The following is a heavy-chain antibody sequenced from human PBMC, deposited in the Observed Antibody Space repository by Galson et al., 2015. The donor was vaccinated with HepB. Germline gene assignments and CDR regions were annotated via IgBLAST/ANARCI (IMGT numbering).Heavy chain of an antibody. J-gene: IGHJ6*02. D-gene: IGHD2-15*01. CDR3: ARDCSGGSCHPYYYYYYGMDV. Sequence: SLRLSCAASGFTFSSYWMSWVRQAPGKGLEWVANIKQDGSEKYYVDSVKGRFTISRDNAKNSLYLQMNSLRAEDTAVYYCARDCSGGSCHPYYYYYYGMDVWGQGTTVTVSS. CDR1: GFTFSSYW. CDR2: IKQDGSEK. V-gene: IGHV3-7*03.